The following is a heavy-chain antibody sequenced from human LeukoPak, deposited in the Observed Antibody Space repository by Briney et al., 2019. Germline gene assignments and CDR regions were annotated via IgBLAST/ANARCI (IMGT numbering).Heavy chain of an antibody. J-gene: IGHJ3*02. CDR3: ASPRRDTAMARAFDI. CDR2: IIPIFGTA. CDR1: GGTFSSYA. Sequence: ASVKVSCKASGGTFSSYAISWVRQAPGQGLEWMGGIIPIFGTANYAQKFQGRVTTTADKSTSTAYMELSSLRSEDTAVYYCASPRRDTAMARAFDIWGQGTMVTVSS. D-gene: IGHD5-18*01. V-gene: IGHV1-69*06.